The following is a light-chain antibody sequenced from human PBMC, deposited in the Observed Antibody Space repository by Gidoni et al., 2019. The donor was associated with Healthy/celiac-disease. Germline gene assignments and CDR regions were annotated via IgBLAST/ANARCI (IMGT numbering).Light chain of an antibody. Sequence: SSELTQPPSVSVSPGQTASITCPGDKLGDKYACWYQQKPGQSPVLVIYQDSKRPSGIPERFSGSNSGNTATLTISGTQAMDEADYYCQAWDSSTYRVFGGGTKLTVL. CDR1: KLGDKY. J-gene: IGLJ3*02. V-gene: IGLV3-1*01. CDR2: QDS. CDR3: QAWDSSTYRV.